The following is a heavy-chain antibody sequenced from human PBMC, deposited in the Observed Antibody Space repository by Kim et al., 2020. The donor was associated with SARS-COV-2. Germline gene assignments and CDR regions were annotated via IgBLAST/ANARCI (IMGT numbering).Heavy chain of an antibody. CDR3: ARGRGELPDY. J-gene: IGHJ4*02. CDR2: ST. Sequence: STNHANFVGGRFTISRDNAKNTLYLQLNSLRADDTAVYYCARGRGELPDYWGQGTLVAVSS. V-gene: IGHV3-74*01. D-gene: IGHD3-10*01.